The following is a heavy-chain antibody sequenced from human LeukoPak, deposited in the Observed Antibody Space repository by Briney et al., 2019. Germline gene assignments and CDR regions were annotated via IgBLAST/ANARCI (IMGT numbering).Heavy chain of an antibody. J-gene: IGHJ4*02. Sequence: GESLKISCKGSGYTFASYLIGWVRQMPGKGLEWMGIIYPGDSETRYSPSFQGQVTISADKSISTAYLQWSSLKASDTAMYYCVRISSTWYGDYWGQGTLVTVS. V-gene: IGHV5-51*01. D-gene: IGHD6-13*01. CDR2: IYPGDSET. CDR1: GYTFASYL. CDR3: VRISSTWYGDY.